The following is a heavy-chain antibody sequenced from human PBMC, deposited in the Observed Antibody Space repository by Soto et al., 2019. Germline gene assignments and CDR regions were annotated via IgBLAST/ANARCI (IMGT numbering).Heavy chain of an antibody. CDR3: SGSYYDFSRGAFDY. V-gene: IGHV3-23*01. Sequence: GGSLRLSCAGSGFTFGAYAMNWVRQAPGKGLEWVSGISGSGGRTYYADSVRGRFTISRDNSGNTLFLQMDSLRAEDTAGYYGSGSYYDFSRGAFDYWGQGTLVTVSS. D-gene: IGHD3-3*01. CDR1: GFTFGAYA. J-gene: IGHJ4*02. CDR2: ISGSGGRT.